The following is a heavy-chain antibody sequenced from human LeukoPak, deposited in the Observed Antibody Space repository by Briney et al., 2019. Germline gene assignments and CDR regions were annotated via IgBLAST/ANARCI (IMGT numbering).Heavy chain of an antibody. CDR3: ARSLDTAMVYWFDP. Sequence: HPGGSLRLSCAASGFTFTYFGMHWVRQAPGKGLEWVAFIRFDGGDKYYAGSVKGRFTISRDNSNNILYLQMNSLRAEDTAVYYCARSLDTAMVYWFDPWGQGTLVTVSS. V-gene: IGHV3-30*02. J-gene: IGHJ5*02. CDR1: GFTFTYFG. D-gene: IGHD5-18*01. CDR2: IRFDGGDK.